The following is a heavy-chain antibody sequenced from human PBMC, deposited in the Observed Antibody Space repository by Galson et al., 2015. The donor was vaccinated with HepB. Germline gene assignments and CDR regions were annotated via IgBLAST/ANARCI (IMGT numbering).Heavy chain of an antibody. CDR2: INPSGGST. Sequence: SVKVSCKASGYTFTSYYMHWARQAPGQGLEWMGIINPSGGSTSYAQKLQGRVTMTRDTSTSTVYMELSSLRSEDTAVYYCARDFSLPSYGSGSYAWFDPWGQGTLVTVSS. D-gene: IGHD3-10*01. V-gene: IGHV1-46*04. CDR3: ARDFSLPSYGSGSYAWFDP. CDR1: GYTFTSYY. J-gene: IGHJ5*02.